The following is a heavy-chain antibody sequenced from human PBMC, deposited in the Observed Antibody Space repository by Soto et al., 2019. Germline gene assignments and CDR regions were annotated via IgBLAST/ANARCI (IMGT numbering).Heavy chain of an antibody. J-gene: IGHJ6*03. CDR1: GFTFSSYW. CDR2: IKQDGSEK. V-gene: IGHV3-7*01. Sequence: GGSLRLSCAASGFTFSSYWMSWVRQAPGKGLEWVANIKQDGSEKYYVDSVKGRFTISRDNAKNSLYLQMNSLRAEDTAVYYCARDLRRYFDWVHSGDYYYYYMDVWGKGTTVTVSS. CDR3: ARDLRRYFDWVHSGDYYYYYMDV. D-gene: IGHD3-9*01.